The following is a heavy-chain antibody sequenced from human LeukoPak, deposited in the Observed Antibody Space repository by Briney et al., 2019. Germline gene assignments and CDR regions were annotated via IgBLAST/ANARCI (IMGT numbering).Heavy chain of an antibody. CDR2: IYYSGST. D-gene: IGHD1-14*01. V-gene: IGHV4-31*03. CDR1: GGSISSGGYY. CDR3: VRTSHYYYYYMDV. Sequence: SQTLSLTCTVSGGSISSGGYYWSWIRQHPGKGLEWIGYIYYSGSTYYNPSLKSRVTISVDTSKNQFSLKLTSVTAADTAVYYCVRTSHYYYYYMDVWGKGTTVTVSS. J-gene: IGHJ6*03.